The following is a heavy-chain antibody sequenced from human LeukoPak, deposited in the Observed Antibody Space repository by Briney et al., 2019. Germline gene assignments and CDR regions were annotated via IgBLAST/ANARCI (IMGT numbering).Heavy chain of an antibody. CDR1: GFTFSSYS. CDR3: ARVLEVGARNFDY. V-gene: IGHV3-21*01. J-gene: IGHJ4*02. Sequence: PGGSLRRSCAASGFTFSSYSMNWVRQAPGKGLEWVSSISSSSSYIYYADSVKGRFTISRDNAKNSMYLQMNSLRAEDTAVYYCARVLEVGARNFDYWAREPWSPSPQ. CDR2: ISSSSSYI. D-gene: IGHD1-26*01.